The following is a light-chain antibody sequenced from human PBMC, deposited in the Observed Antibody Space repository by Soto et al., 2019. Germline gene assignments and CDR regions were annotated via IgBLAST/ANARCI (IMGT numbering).Light chain of an antibody. Sequence: ESVLTQSPVTLSLSPGERATLSCRASQSVRTYLAWYQVKPGQAPRLLIYDASSRASGVPARFSGSGSGTDFTLTISNLEPEDFALYYCQQRNSWPPITFGQGTRLEIK. J-gene: IGKJ5*01. CDR2: DAS. CDR3: QQRNSWPPIT. CDR1: QSVRTY. V-gene: IGKV3-11*01.